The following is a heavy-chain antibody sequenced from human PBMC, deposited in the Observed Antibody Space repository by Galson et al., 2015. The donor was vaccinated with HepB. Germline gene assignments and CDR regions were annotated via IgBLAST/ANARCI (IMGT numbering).Heavy chain of an antibody. Sequence: SVKVSCKASGYTFTSYAMHWVRQAPGQRLEWMGWINAGNGNTKYSQKFQGRVTMTTDTSTSTAYMELRSLRSDDTAVYYCARGQAVAGTFDYWGQGTLVTVSS. D-gene: IGHD6-19*01. J-gene: IGHJ4*02. V-gene: IGHV1-3*01. CDR3: ARGQAVAGTFDY. CDR1: GYTFTSYA. CDR2: INAGNGNT.